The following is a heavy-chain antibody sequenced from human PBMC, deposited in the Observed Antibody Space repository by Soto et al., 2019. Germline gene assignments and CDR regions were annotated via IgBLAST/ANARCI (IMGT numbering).Heavy chain of an antibody. Sequence: QVQLVHSGAEVKKPGSSVKVSCKASGGTFSSYTISWVRQAPGQGLEWMGRIIPILGIANYAQKFQGRVTITADKSTSTAYMELSSLRSEDTAVYYCAREGCSGGSCYPSGYWGQGTLVTVSS. CDR1: GGTFSSYT. D-gene: IGHD2-15*01. CDR3: AREGCSGGSCYPSGY. J-gene: IGHJ4*02. CDR2: IIPILGIA. V-gene: IGHV1-69*04.